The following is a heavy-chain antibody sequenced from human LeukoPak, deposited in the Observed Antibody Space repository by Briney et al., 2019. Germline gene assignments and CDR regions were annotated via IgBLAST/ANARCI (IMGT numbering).Heavy chain of an antibody. V-gene: IGHV3-23*01. Sequence: GGSLRLSCAASGFTFNSYAMAWVRQAPEKGLEWVSSITDSGISTYYADSVKGRFTISRDNSKNTLYLQMNSLRAEDTAVYYCAKGSRENYDYWGQGTLVTVSS. CDR3: AKGSRENYDY. J-gene: IGHJ4*02. D-gene: IGHD1-7*01. CDR1: GFTFNSYA. CDR2: ITDSGIST.